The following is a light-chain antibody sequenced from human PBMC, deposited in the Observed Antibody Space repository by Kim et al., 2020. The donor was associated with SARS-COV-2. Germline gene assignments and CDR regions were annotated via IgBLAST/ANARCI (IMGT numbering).Light chain of an antibody. J-gene: IGLJ1*01. CDR3: SSFAGSHYV. V-gene: IGLV2-8*01. CDR1: NSDVGAYNY. CDR2: EVN. Sequence: PGQSVTISCTGTNSDVGAYNYVSWYQQHPGQAPKLLIYEVNERPSGVPDRFSGSKSVNTASLTVSGLQSDDEADYYCSSFAGSHYVFGTGTKVTVL.